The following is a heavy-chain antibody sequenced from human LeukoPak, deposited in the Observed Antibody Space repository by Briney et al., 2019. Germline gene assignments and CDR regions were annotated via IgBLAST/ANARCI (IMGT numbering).Heavy chain of an antibody. D-gene: IGHD3-16*02. CDR2: INHSGST. V-gene: IGHV4-34*01. Sequence: PSETLSLTCTVSGGSISSYYWSWIRQPPGKGLEWVGEINHSGSTNYNPSLKSRVTISVDTSKNQFSLKLSSVTAADTAVYYCARADTLSYYFDYWGQGTLVTVSS. J-gene: IGHJ4*02. CDR1: GGSISSYY. CDR3: ARADTLSYYFDY.